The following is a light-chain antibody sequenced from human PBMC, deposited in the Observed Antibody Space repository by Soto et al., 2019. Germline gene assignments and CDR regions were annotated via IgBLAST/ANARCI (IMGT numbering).Light chain of an antibody. CDR2: EVS. J-gene: IGLJ2*01. Sequence: QSALTQPASVSGSPGQSITISCTGTRSDVGDYNYVSWYQQHPGKGPKLMIYEVSNRPSGVSFRFSGSKSGNTASLTISGLQAEDEAHYYCSSYTSSNTVIFGGGTKVTVL. V-gene: IGLV2-14*01. CDR3: SSYTSSNTVI. CDR1: RSDVGDYNY.